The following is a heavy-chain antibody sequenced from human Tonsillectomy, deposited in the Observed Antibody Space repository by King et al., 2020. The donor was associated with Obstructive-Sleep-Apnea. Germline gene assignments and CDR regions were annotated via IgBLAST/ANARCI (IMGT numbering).Heavy chain of an antibody. V-gene: IGHV2-26*01. D-gene: IGHD3-22*01. CDR2: SFSNDEK. Sequence: LTLKEAGPVLVKPTETLTLTCTVSGLSVSNARMGVSWSRQPPGKALEGLAHSFSNDEKAYRTSLRSRLTFSQDTTKSQVVLTLTNMDPVDTATYYCARMRYYYDSSGYYTDYFDYWGQGALVSVSS. J-gene: IGHJ4*02. CDR3: ARMRYYYDSSGYYTDYFDY. CDR1: GLSVSNARMG.